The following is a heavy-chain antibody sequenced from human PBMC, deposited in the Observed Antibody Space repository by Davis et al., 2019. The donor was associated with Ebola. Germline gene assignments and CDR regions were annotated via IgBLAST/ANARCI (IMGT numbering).Heavy chain of an antibody. Sequence: AASVKVSCKASGYTFTSYDISWVRQATGQGLEWMGWMNPNSDNTGYPQKFQGRVTMTRNTSISTAYMELSGLRSEDTAVYYCARGYGVAADWGQGTLVTVSS. CDR2: MNPNSDNT. CDR3: ARGYGVAAD. J-gene: IGHJ4*02. D-gene: IGHD2-15*01. CDR1: GYTFTSYD. V-gene: IGHV1-8*01.